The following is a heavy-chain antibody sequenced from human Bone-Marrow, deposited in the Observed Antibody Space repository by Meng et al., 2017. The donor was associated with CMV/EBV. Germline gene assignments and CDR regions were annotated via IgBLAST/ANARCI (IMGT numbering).Heavy chain of an antibody. D-gene: IGHD3-16*01. CDR3: ARVGYDYVWGSYSGPGVLFDY. CDR2: IYHSGST. Sequence: SETLSLTCTVSGYSISRGYYCGWLRQPPGKGLEWIGSIYHSGSTYYKPSLKSRVTISVDKSKNQFSLKLSTVTAADTAVYYCARVGYDYVWGSYSGPGVLFDYWGQGTLVTVSS. V-gene: IGHV4-38-2*02. CDR1: GYSISRGYY. J-gene: IGHJ4*02.